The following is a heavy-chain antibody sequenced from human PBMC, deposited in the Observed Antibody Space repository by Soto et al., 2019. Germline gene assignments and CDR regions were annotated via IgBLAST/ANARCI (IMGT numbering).Heavy chain of an antibody. Sequence: LSCAASGFSFRSSPMSWVSLAPGQGLDWGSAIIGSGGSTYYADSVKGRLTISRDNSKNRLYLQMESLRAENTALHYCAKDSRVGATGAIDIGGQGTTVTVPS. V-gene: IGHV3-23*01. D-gene: IGHD1-26*01. CDR3: AKDSRVGATGAIDI. J-gene: IGHJ3*02. CDR1: GFSFRSSP. CDR2: IIGSGGST.